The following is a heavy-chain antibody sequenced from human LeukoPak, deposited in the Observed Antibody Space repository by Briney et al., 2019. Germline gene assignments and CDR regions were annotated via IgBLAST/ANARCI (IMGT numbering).Heavy chain of an antibody. CDR3: ARDYNYGDIYYYYGMDV. CDR1: GYTFTSYG. CDR2: ISAYNGNT. V-gene: IGHV1-18*01. J-gene: IGHJ6*02. Sequence: GASVTVSCKASGYTFTSYGISWVRQAPGQGLEWMGWISAYNGNTNYAQKLQGRVTMTTDTSTSTAYMELRSLRSDDTAVYYCARDYNYGDIYYYYGMDVWGQGTTVTVSS. D-gene: IGHD4-17*01.